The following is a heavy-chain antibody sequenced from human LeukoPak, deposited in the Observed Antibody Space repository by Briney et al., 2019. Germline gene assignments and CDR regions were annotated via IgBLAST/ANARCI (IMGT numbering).Heavy chain of an antibody. V-gene: IGHV3-21*01. CDR2: ISSSSSYI. Sequence: GGSLRLSCAASGFTFSSYSMNWVRQAPGKGLEWVSSISSSSSYIYYADSVKGRFTISRDNAKNSLYLQMSSLRAEDTAVYFCARTSTRDGYRYFDYWGPGTLVTVSS. CDR1: GFTFSSYS. J-gene: IGHJ4*02. D-gene: IGHD5-24*01. CDR3: ARTSTRDGYRYFDY.